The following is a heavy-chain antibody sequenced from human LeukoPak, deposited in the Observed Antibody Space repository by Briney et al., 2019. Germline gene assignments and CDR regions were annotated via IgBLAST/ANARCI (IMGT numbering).Heavy chain of an antibody. CDR3: ARLHTDSFDY. J-gene: IGHJ4*02. Sequence: PGESLKISCKGSGYSFTNYWIGWVRQMPGKGLEWMGIIYPGDSDTRYSPSFQGQVTISADKSITTAFLQWSSLKASDTAMYFCARLHTDSFDYWGQGTLVTVSS. V-gene: IGHV5-51*01. CDR1: GYSFTNYW. CDR2: IYPGDSDT.